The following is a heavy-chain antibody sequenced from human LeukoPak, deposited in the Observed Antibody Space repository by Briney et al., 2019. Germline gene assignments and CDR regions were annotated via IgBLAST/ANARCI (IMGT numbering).Heavy chain of an antibody. CDR3: AAGEPYAY. Sequence: GGSLRLSCAASGSTFTTYGMHWVRQAPGKGLEWVAIIWYDGSNKYYADSVKGRFTISRDNSKNTLYPQMNSLRAEDTAVYYCAAGEPYAYWGQGTLVTVSS. J-gene: IGHJ4*02. D-gene: IGHD2-8*01. CDR1: GSTFTTYG. CDR2: IWYDGSNK. V-gene: IGHV3-33*01.